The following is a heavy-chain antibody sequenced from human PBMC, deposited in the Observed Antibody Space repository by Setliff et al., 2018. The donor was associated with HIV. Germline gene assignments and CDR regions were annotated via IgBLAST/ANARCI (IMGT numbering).Heavy chain of an antibody. CDR1: GYSFTNKW. Sequence: PGESLKISCVASGYSFTNKWIGWVRQTPGKGLEWMGIIYPGDSQTKYNPSFQGQVTISVDKSLRTAYLQWSSLKTSDTAFCFCARGADYRDVWGQGTLVTV. D-gene: IGHD4-17*01. J-gene: IGHJ4*02. CDR3: ARGADYRDV. V-gene: IGHV5-51*01. CDR2: IYPGDSQT.